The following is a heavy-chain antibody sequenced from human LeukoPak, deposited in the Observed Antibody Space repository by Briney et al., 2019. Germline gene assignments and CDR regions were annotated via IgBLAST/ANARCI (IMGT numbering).Heavy chain of an antibody. CDR3: ARDWRSGYSIDN. Sequence: PGGSLRLSCAASGFTFDDYGMSWVRLAPGRGLEWVSGITWNAEKTAYAETVKGRFTISRDNAKNSLYLQMNSLSAEDTALYYCARDWRSGYSIDNWGQGTPVTVSS. CDR1: GFTFDDYG. CDR2: ITWNAEKT. V-gene: IGHV3-20*04. J-gene: IGHJ4*02. D-gene: IGHD6-19*01.